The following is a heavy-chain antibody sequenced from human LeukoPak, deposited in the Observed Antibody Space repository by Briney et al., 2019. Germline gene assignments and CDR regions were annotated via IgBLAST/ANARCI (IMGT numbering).Heavy chain of an antibody. CDR2: IYYSGST. Sequence: SETLSLTCTVSGGSISSYYWSWIRQPPGKGLEWIGYIYYSGSTNYNPSLKSRVTISVDTSKNQFSLKLSSVTAADTAVYYCARAVYDYVWGSYRRGGPDAFDIWGQGTMVTVSS. J-gene: IGHJ3*02. CDR3: ARAVYDYVWGSYRRGGPDAFDI. CDR1: GGSISSYY. D-gene: IGHD3-16*01. V-gene: IGHV4-59*01.